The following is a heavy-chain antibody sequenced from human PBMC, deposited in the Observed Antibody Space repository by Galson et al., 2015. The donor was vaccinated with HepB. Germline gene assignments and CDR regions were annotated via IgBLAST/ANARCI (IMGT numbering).Heavy chain of an antibody. CDR1: GFTFSSYS. Sequence: SLRLSCAASGFTFSSYSMNWVRQAPGKGLEWVSSISSSSSYIYYADSVKGRFTISRDNAKNSLYLQMNSLRAEDTAVYYCASVGIDYLYGSSEYYFDYWGQGTLVTVSS. CDR3: ASVGIDYLYGSSEYYFDY. J-gene: IGHJ4*02. V-gene: IGHV3-21*01. D-gene: IGHD2/OR15-2a*01. CDR2: ISSSSSYI.